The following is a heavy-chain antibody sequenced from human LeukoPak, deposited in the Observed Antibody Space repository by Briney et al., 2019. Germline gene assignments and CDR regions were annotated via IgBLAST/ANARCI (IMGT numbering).Heavy chain of an antibody. V-gene: IGHV3-23*01. CDR3: AKRGIVIRAVIIVGFHKEAYYFDY. CDR1: GITLSNYG. D-gene: IGHD3-10*01. Sequence: GGSLRLSCAVSGITLSNYGMSWVRQAPGKGLEWVTGISDSGGSTNYADSVKGRFTISRDNPKNTLYLQMSSLRAEDTAVYFCAKRGIVIRAVIIVGFHKEAYYFDYWGQGALVTVSS. J-gene: IGHJ4*02. CDR2: ISDSGGST.